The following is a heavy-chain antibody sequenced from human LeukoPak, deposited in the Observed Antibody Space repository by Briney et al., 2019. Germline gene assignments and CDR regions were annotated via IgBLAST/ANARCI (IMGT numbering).Heavy chain of an antibody. CDR2: IYTSGSN. CDR1: GGSISSYY. CDR3: ARGRYGSPPFDY. V-gene: IGHV4-4*07. J-gene: IGHJ4*02. D-gene: IGHD3-10*01. Sequence: SETLSLTCTDSGGSISSYYWSWIRQPAGKGLEWIGRIYTSGSNNYNPSLKSRVTISVDTSKNQFSLKLSSVTAVDTAVYYCARGRYGSPPFDYWGQGTLVTVSS.